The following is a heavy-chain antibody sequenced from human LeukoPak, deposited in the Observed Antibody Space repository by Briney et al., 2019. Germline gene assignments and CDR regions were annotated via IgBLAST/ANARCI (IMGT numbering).Heavy chain of an antibody. D-gene: IGHD2-2*01. Sequence: ASVKVSGKVSGYTLTELSMHWVRQAPGKGLEWMGGFDPEDGETIYAQKFQGRVTMTEDTSTDTAYMELCSLRSEDTAVYYCATDLVPYCSSTSCSFGYWGQGTLVTVSS. CDR2: FDPEDGET. CDR3: ATDLVPYCSSTSCSFGY. CDR1: GYTLTELS. V-gene: IGHV1-24*01. J-gene: IGHJ4*02.